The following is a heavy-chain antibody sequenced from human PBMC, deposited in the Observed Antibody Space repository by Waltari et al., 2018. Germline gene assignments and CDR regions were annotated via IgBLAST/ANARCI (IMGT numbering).Heavy chain of an antibody. J-gene: IGHJ4*02. Sequence: EVQLVQSGAEVKKPGESLKISCTGPGYSFTSYWLGWVRQMPGKGLEWMGIIYPGDSDTRYSPSFQGQVTISADKSISTAYLQWSSLKASDTAMYYCARTLSGSWSLPPPDYFDYWGQGTLVTVSS. CDR1: GYSFTSYW. CDR2: IYPGDSDT. D-gene: IGHD6-13*01. CDR3: ARTLSGSWSLPPPDYFDY. V-gene: IGHV5-51*01.